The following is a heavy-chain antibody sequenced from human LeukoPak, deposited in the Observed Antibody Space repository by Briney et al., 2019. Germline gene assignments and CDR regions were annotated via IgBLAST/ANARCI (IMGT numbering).Heavy chain of an antibody. CDR3: ARDDGYCGGGSCYLGIH. J-gene: IGHJ4*02. V-gene: IGHV1-69*13. Sequence: SVKVSCKASGGTFSNYGISWVRQAPGQGLEWMGGIIPIFDTANYAQKFQGRVTITADESTSTAYMELSSLRSEDTAVYYCARDDGYCGGGSCYLGIHWGQGTLDTVSS. D-gene: IGHD2-15*01. CDR1: GGTFSNYG. CDR2: IIPIFDTA.